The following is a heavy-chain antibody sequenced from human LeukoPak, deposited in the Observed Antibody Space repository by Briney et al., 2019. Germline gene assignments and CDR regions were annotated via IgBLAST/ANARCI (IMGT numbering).Heavy chain of an antibody. J-gene: IGHJ6*02. D-gene: IGHD1-26*01. CDR2: IIPILGIA. V-gene: IGHV1-69*04. CDR1: GYTFTYYV. CDR3: ARDRGWEPQNYYYYYGMDV. Sequence: SVKVSCKTSGYTFTYYVISWVRQAPGQGLEWMGRIIPILGIANYAQKFQGRVTITADKSTSTAYMELSSLRSEDTAVYYCARDRGWEPQNYYYYYGMDVWGQGTTVTVSS.